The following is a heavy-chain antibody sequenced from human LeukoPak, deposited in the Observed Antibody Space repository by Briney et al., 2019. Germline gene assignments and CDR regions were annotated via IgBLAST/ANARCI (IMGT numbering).Heavy chain of an antibody. Sequence: SETLSLTCTVSGGSISSSSYYWGWIRQPPGKGLEWIGSIYYSGSTYYNPSLKSRVTISVDTSKNQFSLKLSSVTAADTAVYYCARQGTYYYDSSGYGNWGQGTLVTVSS. CDR1: GGSISSSSYY. CDR2: IYYSGST. D-gene: IGHD3-22*01. V-gene: IGHV4-39*01. J-gene: IGHJ4*02. CDR3: ARQGTYYYDSSGYGN.